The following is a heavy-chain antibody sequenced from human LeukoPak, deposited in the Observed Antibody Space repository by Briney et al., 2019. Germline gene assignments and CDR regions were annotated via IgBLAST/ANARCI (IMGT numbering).Heavy chain of an antibody. CDR1: GGSISIYY. CDR2: IYTSGST. D-gene: IGHD3-3*01. CDR3: ARAPWSGYLNDY. V-gene: IGHV4-4*07. J-gene: IGHJ4*02. Sequence: SETLSLTCTVSGGSISIYYWSWIRQPAGKGLEWIGRIYTSGSTNYNPSLKSRVTISVDKSKNQFSLKLSSVTAADTAVYYCARAPWSGYLNDYWGQGTLVTVSS.